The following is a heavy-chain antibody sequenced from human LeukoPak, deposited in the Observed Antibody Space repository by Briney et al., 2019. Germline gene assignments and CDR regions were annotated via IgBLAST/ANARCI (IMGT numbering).Heavy chain of an antibody. CDR2: TSSSDAGT. V-gene: IGHV3-23*01. CDR1: GFTFSSYG. Sequence: GGTLRLSCAASGFTFSSYGMSWVRQAPGKGLEWVAATSSSDAGTYHADSVRGRFTISRDNSKNTLYLQMNSLRAEDAAVYFCAKAPVTSCRGAYCYPFDSWGQGTLVTVSS. D-gene: IGHD2-21*01. J-gene: IGHJ4*02. CDR3: AKAPVTSCRGAYCYPFDS.